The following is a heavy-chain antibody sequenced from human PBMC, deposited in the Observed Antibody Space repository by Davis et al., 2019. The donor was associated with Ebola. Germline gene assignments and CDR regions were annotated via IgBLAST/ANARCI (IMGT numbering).Heavy chain of an antibody. Sequence: AASVKVSCKASGYTFNIYHMYWVRQAPAQGLEWMGIINPSGGTTRYEQNSQGRVTMTRDPSTSTVYMQLISRRSADTAVYYCASPGIAAGAPRYWGQGTLVTVSS. CDR2: INPSGGTT. CDR3: ASPGIAAGAPRY. D-gene: IGHD6-13*01. J-gene: IGHJ4*02. V-gene: IGHV1-46*02. CDR1: GYTFNIYH.